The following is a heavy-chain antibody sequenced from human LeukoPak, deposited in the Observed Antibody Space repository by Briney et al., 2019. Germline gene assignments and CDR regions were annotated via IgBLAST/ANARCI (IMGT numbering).Heavy chain of an antibody. CDR1: GASVSSTAYF. Sequence: SETLSLTYTVSGASVSSTAYFWNWIRQPAGKGLEWIGRIYASGNTDYNPSLKSRVTMSLDTSKNQFSLNMNSVTAADSAVYFCARYREGYNYVPHALNMWGQGTVVTVSS. V-gene: IGHV4-61*02. CDR2: IYASGNT. J-gene: IGHJ3*02. D-gene: IGHD5-24*01. CDR3: ARYREGYNYVPHALNM.